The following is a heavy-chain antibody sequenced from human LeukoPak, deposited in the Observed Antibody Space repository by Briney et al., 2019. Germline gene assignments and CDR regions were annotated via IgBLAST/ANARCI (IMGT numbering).Heavy chain of an antibody. CDR2: ISGSSSTI. J-gene: IGHJ6*02. CDR1: GFTFSSYS. CDR3: AREMGVVYGMDV. V-gene: IGHV3-48*04. D-gene: IGHD3-10*01. Sequence: PGGSLRLSCAASGFTFSSYSMNWVRQAPGKGLEWVSYISGSSSTIYYADSVKGRFTISRDNAKNSLYLQMNSLRAEDTAVYYCAREMGVVYGMDVWGQGTTVTVSS.